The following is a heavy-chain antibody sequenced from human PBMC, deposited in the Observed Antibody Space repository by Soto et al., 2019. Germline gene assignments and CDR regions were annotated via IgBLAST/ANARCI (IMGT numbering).Heavy chain of an antibody. D-gene: IGHD6-19*01. CDR2: ISGSGGST. J-gene: IGHJ5*02. V-gene: IGHV3-23*01. CDR3: AKMGDQWPIPNNWFDP. Sequence: EVQLLESGGGLVQPGGSLRLSCAASGFTFSSYAMSWVRQAPGKGLEWVSAISGSGGSTYYADSVKGRFTISRDNSKNTQYQQMNSLRADDTAVYYCAKMGDQWPIPNNWFDPWGQGTLVTVSS. CDR1: GFTFSSYA.